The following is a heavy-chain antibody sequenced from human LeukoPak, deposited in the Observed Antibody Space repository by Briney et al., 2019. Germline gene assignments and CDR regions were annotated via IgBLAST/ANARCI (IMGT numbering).Heavy chain of an antibody. V-gene: IGHV3-30*18. Sequence: GGSLRLFCAASGFTFSSYGMHWVRQAPGKGLEWVAVISYDGSNKYYADSVKGRFTISRDNSKNTLYLQMNSLRAEDTAVYYCAKLPSPYYDILTVYYDNINWGQGTLVTVSS. CDR3: AKLPSPYYDILTVYYDNIN. J-gene: IGHJ4*02. CDR2: ISYDGSNK. CDR1: GFTFSSYG. D-gene: IGHD3-9*01.